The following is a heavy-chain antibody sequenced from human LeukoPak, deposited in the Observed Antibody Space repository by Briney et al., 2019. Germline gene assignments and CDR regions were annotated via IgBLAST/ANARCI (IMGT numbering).Heavy chain of an antibody. CDR1: GGSISSSSYY. CDR2: VHYIGST. CDR3: VRLYSSSVYFDY. D-gene: IGHD6-6*01. J-gene: IGHJ4*02. V-gene: IGHV4-39*01. Sequence: SETLSLTCTVSGGSISSSSYYWGWIRQPPGKGLEWIGSVHYIGSTYYNPSLKSRVTISVDTSKTQFSLKLRSVTAADTALYYCVRLYSSSVYFDYWGQGTLVTVSS.